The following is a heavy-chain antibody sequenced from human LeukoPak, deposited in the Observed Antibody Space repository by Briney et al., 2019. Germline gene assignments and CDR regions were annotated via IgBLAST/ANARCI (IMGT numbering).Heavy chain of an antibody. Sequence: SETLSLTCTVSGGSISSYYWSWIRQPPGKGLEWIGYIYYSGSTNYNPFLKSRVTISVDTSKNQFSLKLSSVTAADTAVYYCARGLKYYYDSSGYCFDYWGQGTLVTVSS. D-gene: IGHD3-22*01. CDR1: GGSISSYY. CDR2: IYYSGST. V-gene: IGHV4-59*08. CDR3: ARGLKYYYDSSGYCFDY. J-gene: IGHJ4*02.